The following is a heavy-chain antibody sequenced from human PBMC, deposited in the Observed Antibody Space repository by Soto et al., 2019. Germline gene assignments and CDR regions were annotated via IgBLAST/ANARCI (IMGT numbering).Heavy chain of an antibody. CDR1: GYTFTHYD. D-gene: IGHD3-16*01. V-gene: IGHV1-8*01. CDR2: MNPNTCNT. J-gene: IGHJ4*02. Sequence: QVPLVQSGADMKKPGASVKVSCKASGYTFTHYDINWVRQATGQGLEWMGWMNPNTCNTGFAQKFQDRVTMTRNTSISTAYMELSSLRSEDPALYFCARGVWGPPFDFWGQGTPVTVSS. CDR3: ARGVWGPPFDF.